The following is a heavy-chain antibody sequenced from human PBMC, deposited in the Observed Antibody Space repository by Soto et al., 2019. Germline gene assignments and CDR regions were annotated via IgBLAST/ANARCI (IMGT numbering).Heavy chain of an antibody. CDR2: IYYSGST. Sequence: QLQLQESGPGLVKPSETLSLTCTVSGGSISSSSYYWGWIRQPPGKGLEWIGSIYYSGSTYYNPSLKSRVTISVDTSKNQFSLKLSSVTAADTAVYYCARVGVVPPPYNWFDPWGQGTLVTVSS. D-gene: IGHD2-15*01. CDR3: ARVGVVPPPYNWFDP. CDR1: GGSISSSSYY. V-gene: IGHV4-39*01. J-gene: IGHJ5*02.